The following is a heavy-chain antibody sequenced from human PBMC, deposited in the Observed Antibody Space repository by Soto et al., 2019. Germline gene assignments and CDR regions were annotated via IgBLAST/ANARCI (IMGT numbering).Heavy chain of an antibody. CDR1: GFTFSSYG. Sequence: QVQLVESGGGVVQPGRSLRLSCTVSGFTFSSYGMHWVRQAPGKGLQWVAVISYDGTKKAYEDSVKGRFTISRDNSNNTVYLQMNSLRAEDTAVYYCANYVGTEAFHIWGQGTMVTLSS. J-gene: IGHJ3*02. D-gene: IGHD3-16*01. CDR3: ANYVGTEAFHI. CDR2: ISYDGTKK. V-gene: IGHV3-30*18.